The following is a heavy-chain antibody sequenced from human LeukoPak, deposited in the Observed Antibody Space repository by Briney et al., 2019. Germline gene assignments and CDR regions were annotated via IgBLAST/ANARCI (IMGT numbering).Heavy chain of an antibody. V-gene: IGHV3-30*02. CDR1: GFTFSSYG. Sequence: GGSLRLSCAASGFTFSSYGMHWVRQAPGKGLEWVAFIRYDGSNKYYADSVKGRFTISRDNSKNTLYLQMNSLRAEDTAVYYCGKDHGQGAPSFRYYYYYYMDVWGKGTTVTVSS. D-gene: IGHD3-10*01. CDR3: GKDHGQGAPSFRYYYYYYMDV. J-gene: IGHJ6*03. CDR2: IRYDGSNK.